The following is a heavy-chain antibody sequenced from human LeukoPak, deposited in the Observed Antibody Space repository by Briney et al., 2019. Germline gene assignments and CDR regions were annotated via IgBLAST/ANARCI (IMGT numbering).Heavy chain of an antibody. Sequence: SETLSLTCAVYGGSFSGYYWSWIRQPPGKGLEWIGEINHSGSTNYNPSLKSRVTISVDTSKNQFSLKLSSVTAADTAVYYCARDLGVEDYYYYGMDVWGQGTTITVSS. CDR3: ARDLGVEDYYYYGMDV. D-gene: IGHD3-3*01. CDR1: GGSFSGYY. J-gene: IGHJ6*02. V-gene: IGHV4-34*01. CDR2: INHSGST.